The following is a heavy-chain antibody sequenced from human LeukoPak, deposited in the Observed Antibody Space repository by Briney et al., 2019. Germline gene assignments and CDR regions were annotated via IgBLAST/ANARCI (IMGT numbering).Heavy chain of an antibody. CDR1: GYTFTSYD. J-gene: IGHJ4*02. V-gene: IGHV1-8*01. D-gene: IGHD6-19*01. CDR3: ARGRGSGWYGRYYFDY. CDR2: MNPNSGNT. Sequence: ASVKVSCKASGYTFTSYDINWVRQATGQGLEWMGWMNPNSGNTGYAQKFQGRVTMTRNTSISTAYMELSSLRSEDTAVYYCARGRGSGWYGRYYFDYWAREPWSPSPQ.